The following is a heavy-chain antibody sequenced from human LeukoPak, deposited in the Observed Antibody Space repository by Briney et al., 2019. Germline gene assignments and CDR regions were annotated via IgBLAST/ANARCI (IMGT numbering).Heavy chain of an antibody. V-gene: IGHV4-59*08. Sequence: SETLSLTCSVSGDSISRRYWSWIRQPPGKGLEWIGYISYSGNTRYNPSFQSRVTISMEMSKTHFSLKLTSVTAADTAVYYCTRLLNNDNAGDPDTFDIWGPGTMVTVSS. CDR2: ISYSGNT. CDR3: TRLLNNDNAGDPDTFDI. D-gene: IGHD4-17*01. CDR1: GDSISRRY. J-gene: IGHJ3*02.